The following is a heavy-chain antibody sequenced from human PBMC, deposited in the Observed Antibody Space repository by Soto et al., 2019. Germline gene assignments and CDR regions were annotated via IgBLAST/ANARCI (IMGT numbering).Heavy chain of an antibody. V-gene: IGHV3-53*04. D-gene: IGHD7-27*01. CDR1: GFTVSSNY. CDR3: AISQPLTGDVRGAFDI. Sequence: GGSLRLSCAASGFTVSSNYMSWVRQAPGKGLEWVSVIYSGGSTYYADSVKGRFTISRHNSKNTLYLQMNSLRAEDTAVYYCAISQPLTGDVRGAFDIWGQGTMVTVSS. J-gene: IGHJ3*02. CDR2: IYSGGST.